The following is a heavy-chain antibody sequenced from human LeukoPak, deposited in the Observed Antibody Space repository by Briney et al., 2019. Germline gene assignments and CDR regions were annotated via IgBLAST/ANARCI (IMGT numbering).Heavy chain of an antibody. CDR1: GFTFSSYA. Sequence: GASLRLSCAASGFTFSSYAMSWVRQAPGKGLEWVSAISGSGGSTYYADSVKGRFTISRDNSKNMLYLQMNSLRAEDTAVYYCAKFSRGSGWYEFDYWGQGTLVTVSS. J-gene: IGHJ4*02. CDR3: AKFSRGSGWYEFDY. D-gene: IGHD6-19*01. V-gene: IGHV3-23*01. CDR2: ISGSGGST.